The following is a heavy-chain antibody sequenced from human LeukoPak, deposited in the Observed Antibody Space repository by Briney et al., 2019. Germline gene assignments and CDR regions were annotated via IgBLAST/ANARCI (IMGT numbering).Heavy chain of an antibody. V-gene: IGHV1-8*02. CDR3: ARAPPRVRGVIEYYFDY. J-gene: IGHJ4*02. D-gene: IGHD3-10*01. CDR2: MNPNSGNT. Sequence: ASVKVSCKASGYTFTSYGISWVRQAPGQGLEWMGWMNPNSGNTGYAQKFQGRVTMTRNTSISTAYMELSSLRSEDTVVYYCARAPPRVRGVIEYYFDYWGQGTLVTVSS. CDR1: GYTFTSYG.